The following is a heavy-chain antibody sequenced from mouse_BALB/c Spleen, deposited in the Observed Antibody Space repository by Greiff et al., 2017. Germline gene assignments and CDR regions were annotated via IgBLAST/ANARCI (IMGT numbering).Heavy chain of an antibody. CDR1: GYTFTSYW. CDR3: ARRGKDAMDY. CDR2: IDPSDSYT. D-gene: IGHD1-3*01. V-gene: IGHV1-69*02. Sequence: QVQLQQPGAELVKPGASVKLSCKASGYTFTSYWMHWVKQRPGQGLEWIGEIDPSDSYTNYNQKFKGKATLTVDKSSSTAYMQLSSLTSEDSAVYYCARRGKDAMDYWGQGTSVTVSS. J-gene: IGHJ4*01.